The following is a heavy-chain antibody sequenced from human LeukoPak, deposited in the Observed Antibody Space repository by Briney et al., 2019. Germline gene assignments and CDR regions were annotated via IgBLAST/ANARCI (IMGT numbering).Heavy chain of an antibody. J-gene: IGHJ4*02. CDR1: GFTLSSYA. Sequence: GGSLRLSCAASGFTLSSYAMTWVRQAPGRGLEWVSSVDGGGGGTYYADSVKGRFTISRDNSKDTLYLQMNGLRAEDTAVYYCARDVTSSSSGLDYWGQGTLVTVSS. V-gene: IGHV3-23*01. CDR3: ARDVTSSSSGLDY. D-gene: IGHD2-15*01. CDR2: VDGGGGGT.